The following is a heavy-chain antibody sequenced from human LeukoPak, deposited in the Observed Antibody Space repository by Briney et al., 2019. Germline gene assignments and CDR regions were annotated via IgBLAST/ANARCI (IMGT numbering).Heavy chain of an antibody. J-gene: IGHJ4*02. V-gene: IGHV4-59*01. Sequence: SETLSLTCTVSGGSISSYYWSWIRQPPGKGLEGSGYIYYSGSTNYNPSLKSRVTISVDTSKNQFSLKLSSVTAADTAVYYCASSPLVGATRFDYWGQGTLVTVSS. CDR2: IYYSGST. D-gene: IGHD1-26*01. CDR3: ASSPLVGATRFDY. CDR1: GGSISSYY.